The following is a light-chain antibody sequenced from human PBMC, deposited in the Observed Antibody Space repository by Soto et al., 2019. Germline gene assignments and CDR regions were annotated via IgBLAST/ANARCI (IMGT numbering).Light chain of an antibody. Sequence: DIVMTQSPDSLAVSLGESATINCKSSQSVLYSSNNKNYLAWYQQKPGQPPKLLIYWASTRESGVPDRFSGSGSGTDFTLTISSLQAEDVAVYYCQQYYSTWTFGKGTTVEIK. CDR3: QQYYSTWT. J-gene: IGKJ1*01. CDR1: QSVLYSSNNKNY. CDR2: WAS. V-gene: IGKV4-1*01.